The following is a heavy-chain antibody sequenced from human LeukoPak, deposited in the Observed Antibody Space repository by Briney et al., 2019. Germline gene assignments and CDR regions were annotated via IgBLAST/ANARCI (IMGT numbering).Heavy chain of an antibody. V-gene: IGHV4-39*01. D-gene: IGHD6-6*01. CDR3: ARRRMGSSLRDP. CDR2: IFYIGNT. CDR1: GGSISSSDYY. J-gene: IGHJ5*02. Sequence: SETLSLTCTVSGGSISSSDYYWAWIRQPPGKGLQWIGNIFYIGNTNYNPSLKSRVTISVDTSKNQFSLKLTSVTAADTAVYYCARRRMGSSLRDPWGQGTLVTVSS.